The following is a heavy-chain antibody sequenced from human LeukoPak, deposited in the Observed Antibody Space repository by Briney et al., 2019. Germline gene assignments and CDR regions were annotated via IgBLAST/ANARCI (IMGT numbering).Heavy chain of an antibody. D-gene: IGHD6-19*01. CDR2: IKHDGTEK. CDR3: ARPPAVAGTTGYFDY. CDR1: GFTFSSYW. J-gene: IGHJ4*02. Sequence: GGSLRLSCAASGFTFSSYWMSWVRQAPGKGLEWVANIKHDGTEKYYVDSVKGRFTISRDNAKNSLYLQMNSLRAEDTAVYYCARPPAVAGTTGYFDYWGQGTLVTVSS. V-gene: IGHV3-7*04.